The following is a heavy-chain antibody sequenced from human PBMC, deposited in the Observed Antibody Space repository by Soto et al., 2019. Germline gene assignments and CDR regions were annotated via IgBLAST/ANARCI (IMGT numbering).Heavy chain of an antibody. Sequence: GASVKVSCKASGYTFTGYHMHWVRQAPGQGLEWMGWINPNSGGTNYAQKFQGRVTMTRDTSISTAYMELSRLRSDDTAVYYCASIDNYSSSDDAFDIWGQGTMVTVSS. CDR3: ASIDNYSSSDDAFDI. CDR2: INPNSGGT. CDR1: GYTFTGYH. J-gene: IGHJ3*02. V-gene: IGHV1-2*02. D-gene: IGHD6-13*01.